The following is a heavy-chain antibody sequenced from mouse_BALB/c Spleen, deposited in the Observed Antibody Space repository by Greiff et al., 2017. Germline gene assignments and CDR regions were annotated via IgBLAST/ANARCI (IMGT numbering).Heavy chain of an antibody. CDR3: TRPLTGTPWFAY. CDR2: IYPGNSDT. Sequence: VQLKQSGTVLARPGASVKMSCKASGYSFTSYWMHWVKQRPGQGLEWIGAIYPGNSDTSYNQKFKGKAKLTAVTSASTAYMELSSLTNEDSAVYYCTRPLTGTPWFAYWGQGTLVTVSA. D-gene: IGHD4-1*01. J-gene: IGHJ3*01. CDR1: GYSFTSYW. V-gene: IGHV1-5*01.